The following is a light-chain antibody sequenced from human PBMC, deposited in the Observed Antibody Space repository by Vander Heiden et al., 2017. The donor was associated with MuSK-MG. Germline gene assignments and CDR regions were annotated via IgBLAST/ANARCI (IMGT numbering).Light chain of an antibody. V-gene: IGLV2-23*02. CDR2: EVN. CDR3: CSYAGSTTFEV. Sequence: QSALTQPASVSGSLGQSLTISCTGTSRDVGSYNLVSWYQQHPGKAPKLMIYEVNKRPSGISNRFSGSKSGNTASLTISGLQAEDEADYYCCSYAGSTTFEVFGGGTELTGL. J-gene: IGLJ2*01. CDR1: SRDVGSYNL.